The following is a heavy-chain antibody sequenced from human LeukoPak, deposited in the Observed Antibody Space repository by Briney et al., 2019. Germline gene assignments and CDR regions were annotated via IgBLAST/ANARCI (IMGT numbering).Heavy chain of an antibody. CDR1: GGSISNYY. CDR2: IYFSGNT. J-gene: IGHJ5*02. D-gene: IGHD3-22*01. Sequence: PSETLSLTCTVSGGSISNYYWGWVRQPPGKGLEWIGSIYFSGNTYYNPSLKSRVSISVDTSKNQLSLRLNSVTATDTAVYYCARLYYYDSSGNYGYNWFDPWGQGTLVTVSS. V-gene: IGHV4-39*01. CDR3: ARLYYYDSSGNYGYNWFDP.